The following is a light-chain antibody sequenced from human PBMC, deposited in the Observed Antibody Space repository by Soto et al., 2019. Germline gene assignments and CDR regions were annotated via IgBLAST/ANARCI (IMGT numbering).Light chain of an antibody. CDR2: KVS. Sequence: QSALTQPASVSGSPGQSITISCTATSSDIGGYHLVSWYQHQSGKAPKLIIYKVSQWPSGVSDRFSASKSGNTASLTISGLQAEDEADYYCCSYAGSNWGYVFGTGTKVTVL. CDR3: CSYAGSNWGYV. J-gene: IGLJ1*01. V-gene: IGLV2-23*02. CDR1: SSDIGGYHL.